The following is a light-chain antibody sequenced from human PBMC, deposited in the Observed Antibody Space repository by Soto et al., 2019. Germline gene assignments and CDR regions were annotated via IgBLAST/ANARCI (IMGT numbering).Light chain of an antibody. Sequence: EVVLTQSPGTLSLSPGERATLSCRASQSVSSNYLAWYQQKPGRAPRLLIFGAFFRATGIPDRFSGSASGTDFTLTISGLEPEDFAVYYCQQYDTAPLTFGGGTRLEI. V-gene: IGKV3-20*01. CDR1: QSVSSNY. CDR2: GAF. J-gene: IGKJ4*01. CDR3: QQYDTAPLT.